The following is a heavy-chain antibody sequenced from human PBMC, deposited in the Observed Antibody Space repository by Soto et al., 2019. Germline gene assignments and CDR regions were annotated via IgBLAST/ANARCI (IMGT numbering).Heavy chain of an antibody. J-gene: IGHJ3*02. Sequence: EVQLVESGAGLVQPGGSLRLSCAASGFTVSSNYMSWVRQAPGKGLEWVSVIYSGGSNDYAVSVKGRFTISGENSKDTLHVQMNSLRAEDTAVYYCPRDLGRSGYSDALDIWGQGTLVTVSS. CDR1: GFTVSSNY. D-gene: IGHD3-3*01. CDR3: PRDLGRSGYSDALDI. V-gene: IGHV3-66*01. CDR2: IYSGGSN.